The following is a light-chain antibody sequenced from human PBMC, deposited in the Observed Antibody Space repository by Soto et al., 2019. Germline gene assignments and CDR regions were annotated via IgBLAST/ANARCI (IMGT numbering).Light chain of an antibody. CDR3: QQYNSYSYT. J-gene: IGKJ2*01. CDR1: QSISNW. V-gene: IGKV1-5*03. Sequence: DIQMTQSPSTLSASVGDRVTITCRASQSISNWLAWYQQKPEKAPKVLIYRASSLESGVPSRFSGSGSGTEFTLTISNLQPDDFATYYCQQYNSYSYTFGQGTKLEIK. CDR2: RAS.